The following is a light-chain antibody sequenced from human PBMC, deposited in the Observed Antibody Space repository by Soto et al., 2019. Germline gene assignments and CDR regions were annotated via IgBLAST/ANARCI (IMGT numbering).Light chain of an antibody. CDR1: QSVSRNF. CDR3: HQYGSSPPT. J-gene: IGKJ3*01. Sequence: EIVLTQSPGTLSLSPGERATLSYRASQSVSRNFLAWYQQKPGQAPRLLIYGASTRATGIPDRFSGDGSGTDFTLTISRLEPEDFAVYSCHQYGSSPPTFGPGTKVAIK. CDR2: GAS. V-gene: IGKV3-20*01.